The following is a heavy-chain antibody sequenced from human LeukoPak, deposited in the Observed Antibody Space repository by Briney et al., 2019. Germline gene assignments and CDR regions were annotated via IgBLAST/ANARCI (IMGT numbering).Heavy chain of an antibody. J-gene: IGHJ4*02. Sequence: ASVKVSCKASGYTFTGYYMHWVRQAPGQGLEWMGWMNPDSGGTNYAQKFQGRVTMTRDTSISTAYMELSRLRSDDTAVYYCARGQQWLEAFDYWGLGTLVTVSS. CDR1: GYTFTGYY. D-gene: IGHD6-19*01. V-gene: IGHV1-2*02. CDR3: ARGQQWLEAFDY. CDR2: MNPDSGGT.